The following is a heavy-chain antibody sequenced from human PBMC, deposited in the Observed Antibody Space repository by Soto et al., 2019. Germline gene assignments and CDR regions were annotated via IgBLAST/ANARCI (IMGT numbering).Heavy chain of an antibody. CDR2: ISAYNGNA. V-gene: IGHV1-18*01. J-gene: IGHJ5*02. CDR1: GYTFTSYG. CDR3: GRDPPPQRFCSSTSCRGPAAWDTWFDP. Sequence: GASVKVSCKASGYTFTSYGISWVRQAPGQGLEWMGWISAYNGNANYAQKLQGRVTMTTDTSTSTAYMELRSLRSDDTAVYYCGRDPPPQRFCSSTSCRGPAAWDTWFDPWGQGTLVTVSS. D-gene: IGHD2-2*01.